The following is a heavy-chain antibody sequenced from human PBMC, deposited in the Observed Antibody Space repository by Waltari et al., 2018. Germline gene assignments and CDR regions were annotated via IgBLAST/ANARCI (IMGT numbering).Heavy chain of an antibody. Sequence: EVQVVESGGGLVQPGGSLKLSCAHSGFSFLGSAIHWVRQTSGKGLEWVGRIRREPYNYATAYSASVKGRFTISRDDSKNTAFLQMNSLMTEDTAVYYCSGGEVTGTDFWGQGTLVTVSS. D-gene: IGHD6-19*01. V-gene: IGHV3-73*01. CDR3: SGGEVTGTDF. J-gene: IGHJ4*02. CDR1: GFSFLGSA. CDR2: IRREPYNYAT.